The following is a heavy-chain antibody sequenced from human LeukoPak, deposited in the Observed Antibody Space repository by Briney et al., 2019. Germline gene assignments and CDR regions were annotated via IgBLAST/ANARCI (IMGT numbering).Heavy chain of an antibody. Sequence: SETLSLTCTVSGGSISSSSYYWGWIRQPPGKGLEWIGSLYYSGSTYWNPSLKSRVTISVDTSKNQFSLNLSSVTAADTAVYYCARHASVTRFAYWGQGTLVTVSS. CDR2: LYYSGST. V-gene: IGHV4-39*01. CDR1: GGSISSSSYY. CDR3: ARHASVTRFAY. D-gene: IGHD4-17*01. J-gene: IGHJ4*02.